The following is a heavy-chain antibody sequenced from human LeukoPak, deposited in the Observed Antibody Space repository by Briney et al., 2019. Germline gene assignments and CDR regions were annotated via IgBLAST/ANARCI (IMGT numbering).Heavy chain of an antibody. CDR1: GGSISSYY. Sequence: ASETLSLTCTVSGGSISSYYWSWIRQPPGKGLEWIGYIYYSGSTYYNPSLKSRVTISVDTSKNQFSLKLSSVTAADTAVYCCARVLAAAATGGPYYFDSWGQGTLVTVSS. CDR2: IYYSGST. J-gene: IGHJ4*02. CDR3: ARVLAAAATGGPYYFDS. D-gene: IGHD6-13*01. V-gene: IGHV4-30-4*01.